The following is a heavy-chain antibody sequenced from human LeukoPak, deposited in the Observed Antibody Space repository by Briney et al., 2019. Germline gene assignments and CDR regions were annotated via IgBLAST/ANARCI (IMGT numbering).Heavy chain of an antibody. CDR2: ISSSSDTV. V-gene: IGHV3-48*01. CDR3: ARDYYDSSGYYWGGY. Sequence: GGSLRLSCAASGFTFSSYWMSWVRQAPGKGLEWVSYISSSSDTVYYADSVKGRFTISRDNAKNSLYLQMNSLRAEDTAVYYCARDYYDSSGYYWGGYWGQGTLVTVSS. D-gene: IGHD3-22*01. J-gene: IGHJ4*02. CDR1: GFTFSSYW.